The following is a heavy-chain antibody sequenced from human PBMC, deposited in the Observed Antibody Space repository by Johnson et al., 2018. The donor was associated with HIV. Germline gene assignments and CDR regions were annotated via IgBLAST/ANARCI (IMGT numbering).Heavy chain of an antibody. CDR1: GFTFSSYA. CDR2: ISYDGSNK. J-gene: IGHJ3*02. D-gene: IGHD1-26*01. CDR3: AKDFWPVGARGAFDI. V-gene: IGHV3-30-3*01. Sequence: QVQLVESGGGVVQPGRSLRLSCAASGFTFSSYAMYWVRQAPGKGLEWVAVISYDGSNKYYVDSVKGRFTISRDNSKNTLYLQMNSLRAEDTAVYYCAKDFWPVGARGAFDIWGQGTMVTVSS.